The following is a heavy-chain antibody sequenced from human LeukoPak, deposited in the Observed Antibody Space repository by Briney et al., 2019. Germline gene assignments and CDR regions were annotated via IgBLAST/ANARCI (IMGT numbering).Heavy chain of an antibody. Sequence: PGRSLRLSCAASGFTFSSYGMHWVRQAPGKGLEWVAVIWYDGSNKYYADSVKGRFTISRDNFKNTLYLQMNSLRAEDTAVYYCARVDSSSSFAPFDYWGQGTLVTVSS. CDR1: GFTFSSYG. CDR2: IWYDGSNK. CDR3: ARVDSSSSFAPFDY. V-gene: IGHV3-33*01. D-gene: IGHD6-6*01. J-gene: IGHJ4*02.